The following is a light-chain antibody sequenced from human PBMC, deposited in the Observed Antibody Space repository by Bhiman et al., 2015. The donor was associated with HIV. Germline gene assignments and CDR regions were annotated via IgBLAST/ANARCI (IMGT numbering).Light chain of an antibody. J-gene: IGLJ1*01. Sequence: QSALTQPPSASGSPGQSVTISCTGTSSDVGGYNHVSWYQQHPGKAPKLMIYDVSNRPSGVPNRFSGSKSDNTASLTISGLQAEDEADYYCSSYTTSSTYVFGTGTKVTVL. CDR3: SSYTTSSTYV. V-gene: IGLV2-14*03. CDR2: DVS. CDR1: SSDVGGYNH.